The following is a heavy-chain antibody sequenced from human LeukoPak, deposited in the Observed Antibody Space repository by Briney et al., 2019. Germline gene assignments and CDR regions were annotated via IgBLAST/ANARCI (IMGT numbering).Heavy chain of an antibody. CDR2: IYCSGST. D-gene: IGHD2/OR15-2a*01. CDR1: GGSISSYY. CDR3: AREDTLKGYFDY. J-gene: IGHJ4*02. V-gene: IGHV4-59*01. Sequence: SETLSLTCTVSGGSISSYYWSWIRQPPGKGLEWIGYIYCSGSTNYNPSLKSRVTISVDTSKNQFSLKLSSVTAADTAVYYCAREDTLKGYFDYWGQGTLVTVSS.